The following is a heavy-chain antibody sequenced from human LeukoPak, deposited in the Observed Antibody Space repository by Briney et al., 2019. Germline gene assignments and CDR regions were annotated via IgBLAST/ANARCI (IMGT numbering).Heavy chain of an antibody. CDR1: GYTLTDYY. D-gene: IGHD3-22*01. J-gene: IGHJ4*02. CDR2: INPNSGGT. Sequence: ASVKVSCKASGYTLTDYYMHWVRQAPGQGLEWMGRINPNSGGTNYAQRFQGRVTMTMDTSISTVYMELSRLRSDDTAVYYCARVGYYEGSSYYEYWGQGTLVTVSS. V-gene: IGHV1-2*06. CDR3: ARVGYYEGSSYYEY.